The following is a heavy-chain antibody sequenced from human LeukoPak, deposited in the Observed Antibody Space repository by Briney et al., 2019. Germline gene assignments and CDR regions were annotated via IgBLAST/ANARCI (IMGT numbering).Heavy chain of an antibody. Sequence: PSQTLSLTFTVSGDSINSGGYYWSWIRQHPGKGLEWIGYIYFSGSAYYNPSLKSRVSISVDTPKNQFSLKLSAVTAADTAMYYCARNSDTSGYYFDYWGQGTLVTVSS. J-gene: IGHJ4*02. CDR2: IYFSGSA. CDR3: ARNSDTSGYYFDY. D-gene: IGHD3-22*01. V-gene: IGHV4-31*03. CDR1: GDSINSGGYY.